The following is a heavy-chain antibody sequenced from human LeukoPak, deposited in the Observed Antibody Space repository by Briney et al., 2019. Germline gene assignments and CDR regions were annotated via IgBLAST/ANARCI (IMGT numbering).Heavy chain of an antibody. CDR2: INPSGGST. CDR1: GCTFTSYY. Sequence: ASVKVSCKASGCTFTSYYMHWVRQAPGQGLEWMGIINPSGGSTSYAQKFQGRVTMTRDTSTSTVYMELSSLRSEDTAVYYCAREVTAIRFDYWGQGTLVTVSS. V-gene: IGHV1-46*03. J-gene: IGHJ4*02. CDR3: AREVTAIRFDY. D-gene: IGHD2-21*02.